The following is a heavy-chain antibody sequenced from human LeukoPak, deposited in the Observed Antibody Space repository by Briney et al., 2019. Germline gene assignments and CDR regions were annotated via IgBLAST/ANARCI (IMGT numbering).Heavy chain of an antibody. V-gene: IGHV4-34*01. CDR3: ARTGAAGESSGFYLRLFDY. CDR1: GFSFSSYA. Sequence: GSLRLSCATSGFSFSSYAMTWVRQPPGKGLEWIGEINHSGRTNYSPSLKSRVTISVDTSKNQFSLKLSSVTAADTAVYYCARTGAAGESSGFYLRLFDYWGQGTLVTVSS. J-gene: IGHJ4*02. CDR2: INHSGRT. D-gene: IGHD3-22*01.